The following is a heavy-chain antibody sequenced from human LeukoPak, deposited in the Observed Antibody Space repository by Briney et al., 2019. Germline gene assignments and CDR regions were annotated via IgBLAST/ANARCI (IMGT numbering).Heavy chain of an antibody. V-gene: IGHV5-51*01. Sequence: GESLKISCQGSGYRFTSYWIAWVRQMPGKGLEWMGIIFPGDSNIKYSPSFQGQVTISADKSISTAYLQWNSLKASDTAIYYCARMIGLGEVSPYFDYWGQGSLVTVSS. D-gene: IGHD3-16*02. J-gene: IGHJ4*02. CDR2: IFPGDSNI. CDR3: ARMIGLGEVSPYFDY. CDR1: GYRFTSYW.